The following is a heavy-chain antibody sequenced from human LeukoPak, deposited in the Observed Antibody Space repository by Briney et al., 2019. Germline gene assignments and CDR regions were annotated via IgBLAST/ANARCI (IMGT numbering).Heavy chain of an antibody. Sequence: GGSLRLSCAASGFTFDDYGIHWVRQAPGKGLEWVAVISYDGSNKYYGDSVKGRFTISRDNSKNTLYLQMDSLKPEDTAVYYCAKARSTVLMAYATDYWGQGTLVTVSS. D-gene: IGHD2-8*01. CDR1: GFTFDDYG. CDR3: AKARSTVLMAYATDY. CDR2: ISYDGSNK. V-gene: IGHV3-30*18. J-gene: IGHJ4*02.